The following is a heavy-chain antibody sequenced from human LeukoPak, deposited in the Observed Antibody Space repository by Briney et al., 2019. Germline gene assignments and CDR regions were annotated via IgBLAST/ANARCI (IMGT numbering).Heavy chain of an antibody. V-gene: IGHV3-53*04. CDR1: GFTVSSNY. Sequence: GGSLRLSCAASGFTVSSNYMSWVRQAPGKGLEWVSVIYSGGSTYYADSVKGRFTISRHNSKNTLYLQMNSLRAEDTAVYYCARTVAMVRGVIDEYNWFDPWGQGTLVTVSS. CDR2: IYSGGST. D-gene: IGHD3-10*01. CDR3: ARTVAMVRGVIDEYNWFDP. J-gene: IGHJ5*02.